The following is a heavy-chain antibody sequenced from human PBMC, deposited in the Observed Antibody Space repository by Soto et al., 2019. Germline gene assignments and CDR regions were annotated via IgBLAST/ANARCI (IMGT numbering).Heavy chain of an antibody. CDR1: GYTFTGYY. CDR3: ARDRHPIANRITMVRGVTYGMDV. CDR2: INPNSGGT. D-gene: IGHD3-10*01. Sequence: QVQLVQSGAEVTKPGASVKVSCKASGYTFTGYYMHWVRQAPGQGLAWMGWINPNSGGTNYAQKFQGLLTMTRDTSISTAYMELSRRRSDATAVYYCARDRHPIANRITMVRGVTYGMDVWGQGTTVTVSS. V-gene: IGHV1-2*04. J-gene: IGHJ6*02.